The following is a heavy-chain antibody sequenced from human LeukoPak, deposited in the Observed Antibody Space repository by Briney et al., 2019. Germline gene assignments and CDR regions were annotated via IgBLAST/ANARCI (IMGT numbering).Heavy chain of an antibody. CDR3: ARGFLFRRLQDASCGY. Sequence: ASVKVSCKASGYTFTGYYMHWVRQAPGQGLEWMGWINPNSGGTNYAQKFQGRVTMTRDTSISTAYMELSRLRSDDTAVYYCARGFLFRRLQDASCGYWGQGTLVTVPS. CDR1: GYTFTGYY. J-gene: IGHJ4*02. CDR2: INPNSGGT. D-gene: IGHD5-18*01. V-gene: IGHV1-2*02.